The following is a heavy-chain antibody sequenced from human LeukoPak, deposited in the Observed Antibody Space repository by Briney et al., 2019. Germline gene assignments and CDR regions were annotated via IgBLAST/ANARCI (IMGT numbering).Heavy chain of an antibody. D-gene: IGHD2-8*01. CDR2: IYTSGST. V-gene: IGHV4-4*07. CDR3: ARGRGLQLIAF. Sequence: SETLSLTCTVSGGSISSYYWSWIRQPAGKGLEWIGRIYTSGSTNYNPSLKSRVTISVDTSKDKFSLKMSSVTAADTAVYYCARGRGLQLIAFWGQGTRVTVS. CDR1: GGSISSYY. J-gene: IGHJ4*02.